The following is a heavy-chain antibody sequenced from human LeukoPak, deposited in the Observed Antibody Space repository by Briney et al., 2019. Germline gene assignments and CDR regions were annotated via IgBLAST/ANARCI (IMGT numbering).Heavy chain of an antibody. CDR3: ARGRGLGVVSPYFDY. J-gene: IGHJ4*02. CDR2: IYGDGRI. D-gene: IGHD3-3*01. CDR1: GFTVSDNY. V-gene: IGHV3-53*01. Sequence: GGSLRLSCVVSGFTVSDNYMIWVRQAPGGGLERVSVIYGDGRIFYSDSAKGRFTISRDNSKNTLSLQMHNLRAEDTAVYYCARGRGLGVVSPYFDYWGQGTLVTVSS.